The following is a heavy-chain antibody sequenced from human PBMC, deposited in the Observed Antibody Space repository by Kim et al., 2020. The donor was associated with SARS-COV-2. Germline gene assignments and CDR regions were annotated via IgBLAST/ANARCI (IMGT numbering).Heavy chain of an antibody. CDR3: ARNAYWQWMGAWFDP. V-gene: IGHV1-3*01. D-gene: IGHD6-19*01. Sequence: QQFQGRVTITRDTSASTAYMELSSLRSEDTAVYYCARNAYWQWMGAWFDPWGQGTLVTVSS. J-gene: IGHJ5*02.